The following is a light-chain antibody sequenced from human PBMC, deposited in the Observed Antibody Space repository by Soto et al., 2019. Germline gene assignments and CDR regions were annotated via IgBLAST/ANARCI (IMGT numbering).Light chain of an antibody. CDR3: QQYDSYPWT. Sequence: DIQMTQSPSTLSTCVGDRVTITCRASQSIGSWLAWYQQKPGKAPKALIYKASSLESGVPLRFSGSGSGTEFTLTISSLQPDDFATYYCQQYDSYPWTFGQGTKVEVK. V-gene: IGKV1-5*03. J-gene: IGKJ1*01. CDR2: KAS. CDR1: QSIGSW.